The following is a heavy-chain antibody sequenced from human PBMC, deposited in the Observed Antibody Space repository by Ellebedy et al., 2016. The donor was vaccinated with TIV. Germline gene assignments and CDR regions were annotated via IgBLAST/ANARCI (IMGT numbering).Heavy chain of an antibody. CDR3: ANGGSLSYGIFDY. CDR1: GASISDVSSY. D-gene: IGHD3-16*01. V-gene: IGHV4-31*03. J-gene: IGHJ4*02. CDR2: VYYLGNT. Sequence: SETLSLTCTISGASISDVSSYWSWIRQLPGTGLEWIGYVYYLGNTYYTPSLKSRVAISVDSSKNQFSLRLNSVTAADTGVYYCANGGSLSYGIFDYWGQGNLVTISS.